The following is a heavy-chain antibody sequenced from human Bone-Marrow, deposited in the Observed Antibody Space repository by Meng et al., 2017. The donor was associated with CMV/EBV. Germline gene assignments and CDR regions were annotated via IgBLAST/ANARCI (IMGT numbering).Heavy chain of an antibody. CDR2: IYSGGST. V-gene: IGHV3-53*01. D-gene: IGHD6-13*01. CDR3: AKEGAGGKQQLVRNSPLDY. CDR1: GFTFSSYW. Sequence: GESLKISCAASGFTFSSYWMHWVRQAPGKGLEWVSVIYSGGSTYYADSVKGRFTISRDNSKNTLYLQMNSLRAEDTAVYYCAKEGAGGKQQLVRNSPLDYWGQGTLVTVSS. J-gene: IGHJ4*02.